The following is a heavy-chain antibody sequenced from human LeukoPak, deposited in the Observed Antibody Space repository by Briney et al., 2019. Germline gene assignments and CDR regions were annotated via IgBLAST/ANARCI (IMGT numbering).Heavy chain of an antibody. CDR3: XXXXXXARYYYYGMDV. Sequence: SETLSLTCTVSGGSISSSSYYWGWIRQPPGKGLEWIGSIYYSGSTYYNPSLKSRVTISVDTSKNQFSLKLSSVTAADTAVYYXXXXXXXARYYYYGMDVWGQGTTVTVSS. V-gene: IGHV4-39*01. CDR2: IYYSGST. CDR1: GGSISSSSYY. D-gene: IGHD6-6*01. J-gene: IGHJ6*02.